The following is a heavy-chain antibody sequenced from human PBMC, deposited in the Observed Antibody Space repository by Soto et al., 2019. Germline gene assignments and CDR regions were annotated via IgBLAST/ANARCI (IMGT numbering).Heavy chain of an antibody. Sequence: QMQLVQSGPEVKKPGTSVKVSCKASGFTFTSSAMQWVRQARGQRLEWIGWIVVGSGNTNYAQKFQERVTITRDMSTSTAYMELSSLRSEDTAVYHCAADLLVPMGGTYYYYYMDVWGKGTTVTVSS. V-gene: IGHV1-58*02. J-gene: IGHJ6*03. D-gene: IGHD2-8*01. CDR2: IVVGSGNT. CDR1: GFTFTSSA. CDR3: AADLLVPMGGTYYYYYMDV.